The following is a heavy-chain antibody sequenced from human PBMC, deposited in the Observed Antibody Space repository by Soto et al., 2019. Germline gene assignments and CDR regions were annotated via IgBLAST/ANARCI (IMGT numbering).Heavy chain of an antibody. CDR1: GFTFSSYA. Sequence: GGSLRLSCAASGFTFSSYAMHWVRQAPGKGLEWVAVISYDGSNKYYADSVKGRFTISRDNSKNTLYLQMNSLRAEDTAVYYCARVPHYDILTGPDYWGQGTLVTVSS. D-gene: IGHD3-9*01. CDR2: ISYDGSNK. CDR3: ARVPHYDILTGPDY. V-gene: IGHV3-30-3*01. J-gene: IGHJ4*02.